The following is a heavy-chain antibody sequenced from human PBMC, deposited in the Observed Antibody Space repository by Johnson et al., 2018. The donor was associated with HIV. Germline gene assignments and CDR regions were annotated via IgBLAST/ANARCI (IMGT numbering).Heavy chain of an antibody. J-gene: IGHJ3*02. CDR3: AKEVTPGAFTMIEVVGAFDI. V-gene: IGHV3-30*02. CDR1: GFTVSSYG. Sequence: QVQLVESGGGLVQPGGSLRLSCAASGFTVSSYGMHWVRQAPGKGLEWVAFIRYDGSKKYYADSVKGGFTISRDNSKNTLYLQMNSLRAEDTAVYYCAKEVTPGAFTMIEVVGAFDIWGQGTMVTVSS. D-gene: IGHD3-22*01. CDR2: IRYDGSKK.